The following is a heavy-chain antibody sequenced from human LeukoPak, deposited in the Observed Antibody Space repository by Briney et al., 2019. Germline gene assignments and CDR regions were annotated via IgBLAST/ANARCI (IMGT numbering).Heavy chain of an antibody. CDR2: IYYSGST. Sequence: SETLSLTCTVSGGSISSYYWSWIRQPPGKGLEWIGYIYYSGSTNYNPSPKSRVTISVDTSKNQFSLKLSSVTAADTAVYYCARHTTVPYFDYWGQGTLVTVSS. J-gene: IGHJ4*02. D-gene: IGHD4-17*01. CDR1: GGSISSYY. V-gene: IGHV4-59*08. CDR3: ARHTTVPYFDY.